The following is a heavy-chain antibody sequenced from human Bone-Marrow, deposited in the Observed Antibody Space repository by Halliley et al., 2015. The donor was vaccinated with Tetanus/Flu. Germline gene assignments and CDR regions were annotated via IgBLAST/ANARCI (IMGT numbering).Heavy chain of an antibody. V-gene: IGHV3-23*01. J-gene: IGHJ4*02. D-gene: IGHD5-18*01. Sequence: SLRLSCAASGFTFSRYAMSWVRQAPGKGLEWVSAISGSGGSTSYADSVKGRYTISRDNTKNTLYLQMNSLRAEDTALYFCARGGSRGYTYGVTDFWGQGTLVTVSS. CDR2: ISGSGGST. CDR3: ARGGSRGYTYGVTDF. CDR1: GFTFSRYA.